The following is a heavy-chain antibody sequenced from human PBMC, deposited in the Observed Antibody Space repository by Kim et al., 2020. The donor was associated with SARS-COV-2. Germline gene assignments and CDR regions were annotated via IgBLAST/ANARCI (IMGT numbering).Heavy chain of an antibody. CDR2: ITKTSTTI. CDR3: VRDRMGGAFDI. CDR1: GFTFSAYD. V-gene: IGHV3-48*02. J-gene: IGHJ3*02. Sequence: GESLRLSCATSGFTFSAYDMNWVRQAPGKGLEWLSFITKTSTTIYYADSVKGRFTISRDNAKNSLYLQMDSLRDEDTAVYYCVRDRMGGAFDIWGQGTMVTVSS. D-gene: IGHD3-16*01.